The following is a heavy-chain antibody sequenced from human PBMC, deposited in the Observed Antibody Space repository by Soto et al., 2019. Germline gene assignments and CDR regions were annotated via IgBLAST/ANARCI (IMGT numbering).Heavy chain of an antibody. D-gene: IGHD3-22*01. CDR2: INPNSGGT. J-gene: IGHJ6*02. CDR3: ARGHDAVTYDSSGTGMDV. V-gene: IGHV1-2*04. CDR1: GYTFTGYY. Sequence: ASVKVSCKASGYTFTGYYMHWARQAPGQGLEWMGWINPNSGGTNYAQKFQGWVTMTRDTSISTAYMELSRLRSDDTAVYYCARGHDAVTYDSSGTGMDVWGQGTTVTVSS.